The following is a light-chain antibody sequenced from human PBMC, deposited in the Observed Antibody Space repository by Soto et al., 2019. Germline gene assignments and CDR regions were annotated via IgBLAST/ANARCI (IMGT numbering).Light chain of an antibody. J-gene: IGLJ2*01. V-gene: IGLV3-1*01. CDR2: QDT. Sequence: SYELTQPPSVSVSLGQTASITCSGDKLGDKYACWYQQKPGQSPVLVIYQDTERPSGIPERFSGSNSGNTATLTISRTQAMDEADYYCQAWDNKIVVFGGGTKLTVL. CDR1: KLGDKY. CDR3: QAWDNKIVV.